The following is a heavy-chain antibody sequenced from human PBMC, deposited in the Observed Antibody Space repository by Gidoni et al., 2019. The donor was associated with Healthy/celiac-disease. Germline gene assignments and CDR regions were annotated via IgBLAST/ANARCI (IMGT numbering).Heavy chain of an antibody. D-gene: IGHD5-12*01. CDR2: ISYDGSNK. CDR3: ARDGDIVATGKGGFDY. J-gene: IGHJ4*02. CDR1: GFTFSSYA. Sequence: QVQLVESGGGVVQPGRSLRLSCAASGFTFSSYAMHWVRQAPGKGLEWVAVISYDGSNKYYADSVKGRFTISRDNSKNTLYLQMNSLRAEDTAVYYCARDGDIVATGKGGFDYWGQGTLVTVSS. V-gene: IGHV3-30-3*01.